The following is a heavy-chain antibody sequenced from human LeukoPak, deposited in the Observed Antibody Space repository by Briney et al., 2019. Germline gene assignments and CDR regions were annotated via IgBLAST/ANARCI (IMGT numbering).Heavy chain of an antibody. CDR3: ARDFNVCNGGTCSYDAFDI. J-gene: IGHJ3*02. CDR2: INPNSGGT. D-gene: IGHD2-15*01. V-gene: IGHV1-2*02. Sequence: ASVKVSCRASGYAFIDYYIQWVRQAPGQGLEWMGWINPNSGGTNFAQKFQGRVTMTRDTSITTAYMELAGLKSDDTAVYYCARDFNVCNGGTCSYDAFDIWGQGTLVTVSS. CDR1: GYAFIDYY.